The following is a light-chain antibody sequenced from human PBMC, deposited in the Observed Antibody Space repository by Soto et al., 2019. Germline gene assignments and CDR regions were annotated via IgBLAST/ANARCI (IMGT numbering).Light chain of an antibody. CDR2: DAS. J-gene: IGKJ1*01. V-gene: IGKV3-15*01. CDR1: QSVSIY. CDR3: QQYHDWPRT. Sequence: EMVMTQSPATLSVSPGDRATLLCRASQSVSIYVAWYQQKPGLAPRLLIYDASTRAAGIPARFSGSGSGTEFSLTISSLQSEDFAVYYFQQYHDWPRTFGQGTKVAIK.